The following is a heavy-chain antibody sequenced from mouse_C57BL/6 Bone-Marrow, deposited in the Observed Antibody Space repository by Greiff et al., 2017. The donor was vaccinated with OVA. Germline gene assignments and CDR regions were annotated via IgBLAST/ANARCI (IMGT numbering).Heavy chain of an antibody. CDR3: ARDAYCAMDY. V-gene: IGHV7-1*01. Sequence: EVKLVESGGGLVQSGRSLRLSCATSGFTFSDFYMEWVRQAPGKGLEWIAASRNKANDYTTEYSASVKGRFIVSRDTSQSILYLQMNALRAEDTASYYCARDAYCAMDYWGQGTSVTVSS. CDR1: GFTFSDFY. CDR2: SRNKANDYTT. J-gene: IGHJ4*01.